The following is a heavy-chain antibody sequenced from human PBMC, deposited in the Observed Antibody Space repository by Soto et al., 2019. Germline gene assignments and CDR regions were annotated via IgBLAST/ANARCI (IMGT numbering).Heavy chain of an antibody. CDR1: EFTFTFSYSY. D-gene: IGHD1-1*01. CDR3: ATHPKDWNLDYFDY. CDR2: IRTKPNGGTT. V-gene: IGHV3-49*04. J-gene: IGHJ4*02. Sequence: GGSLRLSCAASEFTFTFSYSYMSGVRQAPAKGLEWVDFIRTKPNGGTTERTTSVKATFTFSRDESKTITYVQMKSLKTEDTAAXFCATHPKDWNLDYFDYWGQGTLVTVSS.